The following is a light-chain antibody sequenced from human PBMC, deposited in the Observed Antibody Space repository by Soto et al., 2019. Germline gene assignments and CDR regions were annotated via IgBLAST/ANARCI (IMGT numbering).Light chain of an antibody. CDR3: QQYGNSPRT. CDR2: GAS. V-gene: IGKV3-20*01. CDR1: QSVSSSY. J-gene: IGKJ5*01. Sequence: EIVLTQSPGTLSLSPGDRATLSCRASQSVSSSYLAWYQQKPGQAPRLLIYGASSRATGIPDRFSGSGSGTDFTLTISRLEPEDFALYYCQQYGNSPRTFGQGTRLEIK.